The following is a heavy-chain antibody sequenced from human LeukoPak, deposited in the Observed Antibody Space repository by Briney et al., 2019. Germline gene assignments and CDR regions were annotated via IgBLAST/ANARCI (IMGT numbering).Heavy chain of an antibody. D-gene: IGHD3-9*01. Sequence: PSETLSLTCTVSGGSISSSRYYWGWIRQPPGKGLEWIGTIFHSGITYYNPSLKSRVTISVDTSKNQLSLKLSSVTAADTAVYYCARGPEHYDILTGIDYWGQGTLVTVS. V-gene: IGHV4-39*01. CDR2: IFHSGIT. CDR3: ARGPEHYDILTGIDY. CDR1: GGSISSSRYY. J-gene: IGHJ4*02.